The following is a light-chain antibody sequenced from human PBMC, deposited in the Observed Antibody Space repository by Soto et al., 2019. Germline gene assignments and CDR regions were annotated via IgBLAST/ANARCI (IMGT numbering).Light chain of an antibody. V-gene: IGKV1-9*01. CDR2: GVS. Sequence: IQLTQSPSSLSASVGDRVTITCRASQDISRYLAWYQQKAGKAPKLLIYGVSTLQSGVPSRFSGFGYGTDFTLTISSLQPEDFATYYCQQLNSSPFTFGPGTKVDIK. CDR1: QDISRY. CDR3: QQLNSSPFT. J-gene: IGKJ3*01.